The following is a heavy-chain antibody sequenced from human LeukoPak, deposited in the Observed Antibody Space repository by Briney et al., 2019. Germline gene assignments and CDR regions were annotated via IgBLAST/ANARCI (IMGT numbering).Heavy chain of an antibody. D-gene: IGHD2-2*01. CDR1: GGSISSGGYY. CDR3: ARFREYQLLYYFDY. Sequence: SQTLSPTCTVSGGSISSGGYYWSWIRQHPGKGLEWIGYIYYSGSTYYNPSLKSRVTISVDTSKNQFSLKLSSVTAADTAVYYCARFREYQLLYYFDYWGQGTLVTVSS. CDR2: IYYSGST. V-gene: IGHV4-31*03. J-gene: IGHJ4*02.